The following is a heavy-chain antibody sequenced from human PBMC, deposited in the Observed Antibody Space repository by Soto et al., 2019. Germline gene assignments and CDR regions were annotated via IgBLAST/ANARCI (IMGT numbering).Heavy chain of an antibody. CDR1: GYTFTTYG. J-gene: IGHJ4*02. CDR2: INPYNDNT. D-gene: IGHD6-19*01. Sequence: QIQLVQSGTEMKKPGASVKVSCKASGYTFTTYGITWVRQAPGQGLEWMGWINPYNDNTNYPQKFQGRVTMTTDTSTSTAYMELRSLRSDDTAVYYCARGVAAASDYWGQGTLITVSS. CDR3: ARGVAAASDY. V-gene: IGHV1-18*01.